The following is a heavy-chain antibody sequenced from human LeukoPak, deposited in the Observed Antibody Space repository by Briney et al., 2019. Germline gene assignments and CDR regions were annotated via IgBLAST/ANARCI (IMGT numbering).Heavy chain of an antibody. V-gene: IGHV3-30-3*01. J-gene: IGHJ4*02. CDR2: ISYDGSNK. D-gene: IGHD6-19*01. CDR3: AREPVYSIGIDY. Sequence: GGSLRLSCAASGFTFSSYAMHWVRQAPGKGLEWVAVISYDGSNKYYADSVKGRFTISRDNSKNTLYLQMNSLRAEDTAVYYCAREPVYSIGIDYWGQGTLVTVSS. CDR1: GFTFSSYA.